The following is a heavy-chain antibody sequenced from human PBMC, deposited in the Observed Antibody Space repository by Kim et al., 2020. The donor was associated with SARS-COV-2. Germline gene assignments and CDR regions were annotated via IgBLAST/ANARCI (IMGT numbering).Heavy chain of an antibody. V-gene: IGHV1-46*01. J-gene: IGHJ4*02. Sequence: AQKFQGRATMTRDTSTSTVYMELSSLTSEDTAVYYCAREFQDRSGFYVYWGQGSLVTVSS. D-gene: IGHD3-22*01. CDR3: AREFQDRSGFYVY.